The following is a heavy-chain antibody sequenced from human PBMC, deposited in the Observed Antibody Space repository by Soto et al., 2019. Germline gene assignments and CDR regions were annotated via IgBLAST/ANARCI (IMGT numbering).Heavy chain of an antibody. V-gene: IGHV4-30-2*01. CDR3: ARAVSGSYSFDY. J-gene: IGHJ4*02. CDR1: GGSLSSGGYA. D-gene: IGHD1-26*01. CDR2: IYHSGST. Sequence: TLSRPCAVPGGSLSSGGYAWSWIRQQPGKGLEWIGYIYHSGSTYYNPSLKSRVTISVDRSKNQFSLKLSSVTAADTAVYYCARAVSGSYSFDYWGQGTLVTVSS.